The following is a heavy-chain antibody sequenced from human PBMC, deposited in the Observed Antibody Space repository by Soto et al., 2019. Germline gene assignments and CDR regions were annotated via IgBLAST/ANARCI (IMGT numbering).Heavy chain of an antibody. V-gene: IGHV4-59*08. Sequence: SETLSLTCTVSGGSISSYYWSWIRQPPGKGLEWIGYIYYSGSTNYNPSLKSRVTISVDTSKNQFSLKLSSVTAADTAVYYCARLYVEMATISSYYFDYWGQGTLVTVS. D-gene: IGHD5-12*01. CDR3: ARLYVEMATISSYYFDY. CDR2: IYYSGST. CDR1: GGSISSYY. J-gene: IGHJ4*02.